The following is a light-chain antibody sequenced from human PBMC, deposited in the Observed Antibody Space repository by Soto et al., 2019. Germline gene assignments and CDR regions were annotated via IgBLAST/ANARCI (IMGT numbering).Light chain of an antibody. V-gene: IGLV2-14*01. CDR1: SSDVGGYNY. Sequence: QSALTQPASVSGSPGQSITISCTGTSSDVGGYNYVSWYQQQPGKAPKLMIYDVTNRPPGVSNRFSGSKSGNTASLTISGLQAEDEADYYCSSYTSTMTLVFGGGTQLTVL. CDR3: SSYTSTMTLV. CDR2: DVT. J-gene: IGLJ3*02.